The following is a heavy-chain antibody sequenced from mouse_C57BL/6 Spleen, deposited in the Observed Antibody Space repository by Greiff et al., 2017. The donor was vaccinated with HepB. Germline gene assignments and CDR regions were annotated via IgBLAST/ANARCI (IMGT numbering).Heavy chain of an antibody. CDR1: GYTFTDYN. CDR2: INPNNGGT. Sequence: EVQLQQSGPELVKPGASVKIPCKASGYTFTDYNMDWVKQSHGKSLEWIGDINPNNGGTIYNQKFKGKATLTVDKSSSTAYMELRSLTSEDTAVYYCARHPIYYDKYCFDYWGQGTTLTVSS. V-gene: IGHV1-18*01. J-gene: IGHJ2*01. CDR3: ARHPIYYDKYCFDY. D-gene: IGHD2-4*01.